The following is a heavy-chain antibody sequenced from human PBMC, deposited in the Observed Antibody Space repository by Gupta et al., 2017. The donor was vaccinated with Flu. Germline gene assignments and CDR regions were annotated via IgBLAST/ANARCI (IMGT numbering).Heavy chain of an antibody. CDR3: AKDSVEWLFYRLFDY. J-gene: IGHJ4*02. Sequence: EVQLLESGGGLVQPGGSLRLSCAASGFPFSRYAMTWVRQAPGKGLEWVSAISGSGGSTYYADSVKGRFTISRDNSKNTLYLQMNSLRAEDTAVYYCAKDSVEWLFYRLFDYWGQGTLVTVSS. CDR1: GFPFSRYA. V-gene: IGHV3-23*01. CDR2: ISGSGGST. D-gene: IGHD3-3*01.